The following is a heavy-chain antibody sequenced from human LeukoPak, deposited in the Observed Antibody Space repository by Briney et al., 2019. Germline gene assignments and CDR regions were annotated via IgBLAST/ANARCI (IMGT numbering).Heavy chain of an antibody. CDR3: ARGREWFGEFHFDY. CDR1: GGSFSGYY. D-gene: IGHD3-10*01. J-gene: IGHJ4*02. CDR2: INHSGST. V-gene: IGHV4-34*01. Sequence: SETLSLTCAVYGGSFSGYYWSWIRQPPGKGLEWIGEINHSGSTNYNPSLKSRATISVDTSKNQFSLKLSSVTAADTAVYYCARGREWFGEFHFDYWGQGTLVTVSS.